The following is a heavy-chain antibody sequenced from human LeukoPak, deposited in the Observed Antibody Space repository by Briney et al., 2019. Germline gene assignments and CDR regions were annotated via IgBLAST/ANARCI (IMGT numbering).Heavy chain of an antibody. CDR1: GYTFTGYY. J-gene: IGHJ3*02. CDR2: INPLSGGA. V-gene: IGHV1-2*02. CDR3: ASLVVAATSGAFDI. Sequence: GASVKVSCKASGYTFTGYYMHWVRQAPGQGLEGMGWINPLSGGANHAERFQGRVTLTWDTSISTAYMELSRLRSDDTAVYYCASLVVAATSGAFDIWGQGTMVTVSS. D-gene: IGHD2-15*01.